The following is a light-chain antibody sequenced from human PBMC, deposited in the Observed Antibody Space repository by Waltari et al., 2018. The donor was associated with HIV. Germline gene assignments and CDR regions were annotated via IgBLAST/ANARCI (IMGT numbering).Light chain of an antibody. CDR2: ADS. CDR3: ATWDTSLNTWV. Sequence: QSVLTQPPSATAAPGQTGTNPCSGCTSTLRKRHVFSNQHLPGTSPTLLSYADSRRPSGIPDRFSGSKSGTSATLAITGLQTGDEADYYCATWDTSLNTWVFGGGTKLTVL. J-gene: IGLJ3*02. CDR1: TSTLRKRH. V-gene: IGLV1-51*02.